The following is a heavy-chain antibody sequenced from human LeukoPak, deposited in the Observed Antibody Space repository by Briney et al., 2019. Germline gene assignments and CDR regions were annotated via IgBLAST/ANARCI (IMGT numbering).Heavy chain of an antibody. CDR3: ARDSAVAGFDP. Sequence: PSETLSLTCTVSGGSISSYYWSWIRQPPGKGLEWIGYIYYSGSTNYNPSLKSRVTISVDTSKNQFSLKLSSVTAADTAVYYCARDSAVAGFDPWGQGTLVTVSS. D-gene: IGHD2-15*01. CDR2: IYYSGST. V-gene: IGHV4-59*13. J-gene: IGHJ5*02. CDR1: GGSISSYY.